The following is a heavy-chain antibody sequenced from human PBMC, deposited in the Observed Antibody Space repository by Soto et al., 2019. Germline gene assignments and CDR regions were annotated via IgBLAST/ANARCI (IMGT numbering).Heavy chain of an antibody. CDR3: ARKAWVRFDF. CDR2: VFHSGGI. CDR1: GGPISGSVW. V-gene: IGHV4-4*02. J-gene: IGHJ4*02. Sequence: QVQLRESGPGLVKPSGTLSLTCAVSGGPISGSVWWTWVRQPPGKGLEWIGEVFHSGGINYNPSLESRVTMSVDTSRSQFSLELHSVTAADTAVYYCARKAWVRFDFWGQGTLVTVSS. D-gene: IGHD3-16*01.